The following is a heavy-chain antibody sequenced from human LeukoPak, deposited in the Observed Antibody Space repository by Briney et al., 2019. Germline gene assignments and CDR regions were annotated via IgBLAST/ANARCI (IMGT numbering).Heavy chain of an antibody. Sequence: GGSLRLSCAASGFTVSSNYMSWFRQAPGKGLEWVSVIYSGGSTYYADSVKGRFTISRDNSKNTLYLQMNSLRAEDTAVYYCASPLGLGGNAALSYWGQGTLVTVSS. CDR3: ASPLGLGGNAALSY. V-gene: IGHV3-66*01. CDR2: IYSGGST. CDR1: GFTVSSNY. D-gene: IGHD4-23*01. J-gene: IGHJ4*02.